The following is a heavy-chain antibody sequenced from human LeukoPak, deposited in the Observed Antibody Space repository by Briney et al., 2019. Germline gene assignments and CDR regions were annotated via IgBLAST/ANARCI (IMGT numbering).Heavy chain of an antibody. CDR2: ISSSGSTI. V-gene: IGHV3-11*04. D-gene: IGHD3-22*01. Sequence: PGGSLRLSCAASGFTFSDYYMSWIRQAPGKGLEWVSYISSSGSTIYYADSVKGRFTISRDNAKNSLYLQINSLRAEDTAVYYCARSVTPYYYDSSPLYFDYWGQGTLVTVSS. J-gene: IGHJ4*02. CDR3: ARSVTPYYYDSSPLYFDY. CDR1: GFTFSDYY.